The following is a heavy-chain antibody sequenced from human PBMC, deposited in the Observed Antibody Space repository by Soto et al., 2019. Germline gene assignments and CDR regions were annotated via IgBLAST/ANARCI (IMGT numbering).Heavy chain of an antibody. CDR1: GFTSSDHS. Sequence: EVQLVESGGGLVQPGGSLRLSCAASGFTSSDHSMDWVRQAPGKGLEWVGRTRNKANSYSTEDAASVKGRVSISRDDSKTSLYLQMNSLKTEDTALYFGARGALPSGATTNYYGMDVWGQGTTVTVSS. CDR2: TRNKANSYST. V-gene: IGHV3-72*01. CDR3: ARGALPSGATTNYYGMDV. J-gene: IGHJ6*02. D-gene: IGHD1-1*01.